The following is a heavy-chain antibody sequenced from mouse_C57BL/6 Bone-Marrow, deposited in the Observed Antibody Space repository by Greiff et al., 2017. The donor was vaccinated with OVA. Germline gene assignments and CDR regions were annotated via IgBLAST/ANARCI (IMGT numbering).Heavy chain of an antibody. CDR3: ASHDGYYGYFDV. D-gene: IGHD2-3*01. CDR2: ISSGSSTI. Sequence: DVHLVESGGGLVKPGGSLKLSCAASGFTFSDYGMHWVRQAPEKGLEWVAYISSGSSTIYYADTVKGRFIISRDNAKNTLFLQMTSLRSEDTAMYYCASHDGYYGYFDVWGTGTTVTVSS. J-gene: IGHJ1*03. V-gene: IGHV5-17*01. CDR1: GFTFSDYG.